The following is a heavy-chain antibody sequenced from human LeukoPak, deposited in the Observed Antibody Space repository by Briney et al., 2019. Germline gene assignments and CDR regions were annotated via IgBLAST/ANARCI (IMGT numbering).Heavy chain of an antibody. CDR1: GFTFSDYY. CDR3: ARDHLYYEISGPRFDN. D-gene: IGHD3-16*01. CDR2: ISSSGSTI. V-gene: IGHV3-11*04. Sequence: GGSLRLSCAASGFTFSDYYMSWIRQAPGKGLEWVSYISSSGSTIYYADSVKGRFTISRDNAKNSLYLQMNSLRADDTAVYYCARDHLYYEISGPRFDNWGQGTRVTVSS. J-gene: IGHJ4*02.